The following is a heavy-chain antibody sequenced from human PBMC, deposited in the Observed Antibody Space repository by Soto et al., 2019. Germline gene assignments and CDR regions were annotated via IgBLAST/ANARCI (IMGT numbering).Heavy chain of an antibody. V-gene: IGHV3-30-3*01. CDR2: ISYDGSNK. J-gene: IGHJ4*02. CDR1: GFTFSSYA. D-gene: IGHD4-17*01. CDR3: ARYGDYVDY. Sequence: GGSLRLSCAASGFTFSSYAMHWVRQAPGKGLEWVAVISYDGSNKYYADSVKGRFTISRDNSKNTLYLQMNSLRAEDTAVYYCARYGDYVDYWGQGTLVTVSS.